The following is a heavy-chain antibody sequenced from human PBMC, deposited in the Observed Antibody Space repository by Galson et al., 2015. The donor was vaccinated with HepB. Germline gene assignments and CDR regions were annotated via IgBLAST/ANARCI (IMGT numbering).Heavy chain of an antibody. J-gene: IGHJ5*02. CDR2: ISAYNGNT. CDR1: GYTFTSYG. D-gene: IGHD3-10*01. CDR3: ARVFLSTYYYGSGSYHAALNWFDP. V-gene: IGHV1-18*04. Sequence: SVKVSCKASGYTFTSYGISWVRQAPGQGLEWMGWISAYNGNTNYAQKLQGRVTMTTDTSTSTAYMELRSLRSDDTAVYYCARVFLSTYYYGSGSYHAALNWFDPWGQGTLVTVSS.